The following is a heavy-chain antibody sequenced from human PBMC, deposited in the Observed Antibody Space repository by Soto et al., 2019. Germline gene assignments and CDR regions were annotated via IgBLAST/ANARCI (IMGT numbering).Heavy chain of an antibody. J-gene: IGHJ3*02. CDR3: AADLGLSTMIVVAPGAFDI. Sequence: ASVKVSCKASGYTFTSYAMHWVRQAPGQRLEWMGWINAGNGNTKYSQKFQGRVTITRDMSTSTAYMELSSLRSEDTAVYYCAADLGLSTMIVVAPGAFDIWGQGTMVTVSS. CDR1: GYTFTSYA. D-gene: IGHD3-22*01. CDR2: INAGNGNT. V-gene: IGHV1-3*01.